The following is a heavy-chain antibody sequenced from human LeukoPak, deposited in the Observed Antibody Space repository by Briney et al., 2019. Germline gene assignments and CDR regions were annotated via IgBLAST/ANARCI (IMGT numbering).Heavy chain of an antibody. Sequence: GGSLRLSCAASGFTFDDYAMHWVRQAPGKGLEWVSGISWNSGSIGYADSVKGRFTISGDNAKNSLYLQMDSLRAEDTALYYCAKDLCMVRGVIIGWFDPWGQGTLVTVSS. D-gene: IGHD3-10*01. V-gene: IGHV3-9*01. CDR1: GFTFDDYA. CDR3: AKDLCMVRGVIIGWFDP. J-gene: IGHJ5*02. CDR2: ISWNSGSI.